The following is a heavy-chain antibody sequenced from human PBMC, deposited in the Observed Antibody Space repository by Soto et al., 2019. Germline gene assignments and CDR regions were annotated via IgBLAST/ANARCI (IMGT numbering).Heavy chain of an antibody. CDR1: GNTFTNFG. J-gene: IGHJ4*02. Sequence: QGPLVQSGAEVKKPGASVKVSCTASGNTFTNFGVTWVRQAPGQGLEWMGWISAYTDDPNYAQKFQGRVTMTIDTSTSTAYLDLRSLTSDDTAVYYCATATCHDYGDFCFTFDYWGQGILVTVSS. CDR3: ATATCHDYGDFCFTFDY. D-gene: IGHD4-17*01. V-gene: IGHV1-18*01. CDR2: ISAYTDDP.